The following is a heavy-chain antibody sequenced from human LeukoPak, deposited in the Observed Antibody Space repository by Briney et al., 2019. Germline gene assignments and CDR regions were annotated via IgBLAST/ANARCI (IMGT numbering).Heavy chain of an antibody. Sequence: SETLSLTGTGSGGSISSYYWSWIRQPPGKGLEWIAYISDIGSINYNPSLKSRVTIYLDTSKNQFSLKLSSVTAADTAVYYCARHHPRNTVDFWGQGTLVTVSS. J-gene: IGHJ4*02. CDR1: GGSISSYY. V-gene: IGHV4-59*08. CDR2: ISDIGSI. D-gene: IGHD2/OR15-2a*01. CDR3: ARHHPRNTVDF.